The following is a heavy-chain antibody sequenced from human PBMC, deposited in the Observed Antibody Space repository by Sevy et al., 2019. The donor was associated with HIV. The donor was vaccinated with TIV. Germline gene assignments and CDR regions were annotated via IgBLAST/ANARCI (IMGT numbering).Heavy chain of an antibody. Sequence: SETLSLTCIVSGYSITSGYHWGWIRQPPGKGLEWIGSISHSGSTYYNSSLMSRVTISVDTSKNQISLNMNSVTAADTALYYCAGWQPDYWGQGRLVTVSS. CDR2: ISHSGST. J-gene: IGHJ4*02. CDR3: AGWQPDY. CDR1: GYSITSGYH. D-gene: IGHD6-19*01. V-gene: IGHV4-38-2*02.